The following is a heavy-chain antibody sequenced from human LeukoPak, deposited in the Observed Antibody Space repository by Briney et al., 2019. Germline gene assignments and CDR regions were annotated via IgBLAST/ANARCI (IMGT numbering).Heavy chain of an antibody. D-gene: IGHD2/OR15-2a*01. CDR2: IIPIFGTA. V-gene: IGHV1-69*13. Sequence: SVTVSCKASGGIFSSYAISWVRQAPGQGLEWMGGIIPIFGTANYAQKFQGRVTITADESTSTAYIALSSLRSEDTAVYYCARGVIQGIYYDGMDVWGQGTTVTVSS. CDR3: ARGVIQGIYYDGMDV. J-gene: IGHJ6*01. CDR1: GGIFSSYA.